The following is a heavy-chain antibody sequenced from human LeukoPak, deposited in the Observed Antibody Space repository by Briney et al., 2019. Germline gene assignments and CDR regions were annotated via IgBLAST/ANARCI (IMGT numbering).Heavy chain of an antibody. V-gene: IGHV3-23*01. Sequence: GGSVRLSCAASGFTFSSYGMRWVRQAPGKGLEWVSAISGSGGSTYYADSVKGRFTISRDNSKNTLYLQMNSLRAEDTAVYYCAKRAAVAGQNFDYWGQGTLVTVSS. D-gene: IGHD6-19*01. J-gene: IGHJ4*02. CDR3: AKRAAVAGQNFDY. CDR1: GFTFSSYG. CDR2: ISGSGGST.